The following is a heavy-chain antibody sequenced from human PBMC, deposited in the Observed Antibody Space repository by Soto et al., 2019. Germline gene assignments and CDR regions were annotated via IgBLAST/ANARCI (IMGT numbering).Heavy chain of an antibody. J-gene: IGHJ5*01. V-gene: IGHV4-34*01. D-gene: IGHD3-22*01. Sequence: SETLSLTCAVYGGSFSGHSWTWIRQSPGKGLEWIGDINHSGRVNYSPSLKSRVTISLDTSKNQFSLTLSAVTTADTAMYYCSTRAYDTNGYYRFDPWGQGTLVTVSS. CDR2: INHSGRV. CDR1: GGSFSGHS. CDR3: STRAYDTNGYYRFDP.